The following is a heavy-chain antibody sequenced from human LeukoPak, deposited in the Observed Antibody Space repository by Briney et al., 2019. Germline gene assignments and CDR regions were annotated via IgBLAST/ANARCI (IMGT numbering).Heavy chain of an antibody. CDR1: GGSFSGYY. Sequence: SETLSLTCAVYGGSFSGYYWSWIRQPPGKGLEWIGEINHSGSTNYNPSLKSRVTISVDTSKNQFSLKLSSVTAADTAVYYCAREVRLAWFGESTRKFDPWGQGTLVTVSS. CDR2: INHSGST. V-gene: IGHV4-34*01. CDR3: AREVRLAWFGESTRKFDP. D-gene: IGHD3-10*01. J-gene: IGHJ5*02.